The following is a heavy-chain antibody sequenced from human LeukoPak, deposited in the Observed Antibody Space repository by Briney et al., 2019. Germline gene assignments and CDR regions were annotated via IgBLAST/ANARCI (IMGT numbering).Heavy chain of an antibody. J-gene: IGHJ3*02. CDR1: GYTFTGYY. D-gene: IGHD3-22*01. V-gene: IGHV1-2*02. CDR2: INPNSGGT. CDR3: AREYYYDGSGYYPDAFDI. Sequence: ASVKVSCKASGYTFTGYYMHWVRQAPGQGLEWMGWINPNSGGTNYAQKFQGRVTMTRDTSITTAHMELSRLRSDDTAVYYCAREYYYDGSGYYPDAFDIWGQGTMVTVSS.